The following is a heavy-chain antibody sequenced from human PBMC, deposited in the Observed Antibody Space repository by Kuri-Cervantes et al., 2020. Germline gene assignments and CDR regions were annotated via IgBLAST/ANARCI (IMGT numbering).Heavy chain of an antibody. CDR1: GFTFSGYA. D-gene: IGHD3-16*02. J-gene: IGHJ4*02. V-gene: IGHV3-23*01. CDR3: AKVMDTFGGVIAHFDD. CDR2: ISGSGGST. Sequence: GGSLRLSCAVSGFTFSGYAMNWVRQAPGKGLEWVSAISGSGGSTYYADSVKGRFTISRDNSKSTLHLQMDRLSGEDTAVYYCAKVMDTFGGVIAHFDDWGQGTLVTVSS.